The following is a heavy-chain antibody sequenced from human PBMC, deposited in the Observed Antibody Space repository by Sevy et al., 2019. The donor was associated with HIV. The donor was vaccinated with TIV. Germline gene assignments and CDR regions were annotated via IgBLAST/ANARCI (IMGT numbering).Heavy chain of an antibody. V-gene: IGHV3-73*01. J-gene: IGHJ4*02. CDR2: IRSKGISYAT. CDR1: GFTFSGSA. CDR3: TRGGARDSSSWYDYFDY. D-gene: IGHD6-13*01. Sequence: GGSLRLSCAASGFTFSGSAMQWVRQASGKGLEWVGRIRSKGISYATAYAASVKGRFTISRDDSKNTVYLQMNSLKTEDTAVYYCTRGGARDSSSWYDYFDYWGQGTLVTVSS.